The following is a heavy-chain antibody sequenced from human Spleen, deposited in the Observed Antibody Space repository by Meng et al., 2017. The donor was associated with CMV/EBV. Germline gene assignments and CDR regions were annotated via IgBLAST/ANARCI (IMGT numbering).Heavy chain of an antibody. CDR3: ARTITVIRGVLGWFDP. CDR1: GFTFSRYG. J-gene: IGHJ5*02. D-gene: IGHD3-10*01. CDR2: VRNDGSKK. Sequence: GESLKISCVESGFTFSRYGMHWVRQAPGKGLEWVAFVRNDGSKKHYADSVKGRFTISRDNAKNSLYLQMNSLRAEDTAFYHCARTITVIRGVLGWFDPWGQGTLVTVSS. V-gene: IGHV3-30*02.